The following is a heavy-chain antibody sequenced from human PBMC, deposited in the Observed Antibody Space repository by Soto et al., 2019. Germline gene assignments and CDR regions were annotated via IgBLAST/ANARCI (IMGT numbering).Heavy chain of an antibody. J-gene: IGHJ5*02. V-gene: IGHV1-69*08. CDR2: IIPILGIA. CDR1: GGTFSSYT. Sequence: QVQLVQSGAEVKKPGSSVKVSCKASGGTFSSYTISWVRQAPGQGLEWMGRIIPILGIANYAQKFQGRVTLTADKSTSTAYMELSSLRSEDTAVYYCARDRGSYYEGGVYFDPWGQGTLVTVSS. D-gene: IGHD1-26*01. CDR3: ARDRGSYYEGGVYFDP.